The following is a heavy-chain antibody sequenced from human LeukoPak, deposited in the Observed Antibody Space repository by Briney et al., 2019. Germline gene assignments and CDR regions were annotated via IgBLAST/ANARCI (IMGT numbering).Heavy chain of an antibody. V-gene: IGHV4-39*01. CDR1: GGFISSSSYY. J-gene: IGHJ4*02. CDR3: ARRRIYDNSGYCLDY. Sequence: PSETQSLTCTVSGGFISSSSYYWVWFRQPPGKGLEWIGSINYSGRTSYNPSLKTRVTISVDTSKNRFSLMLNSVTAADTAVYYCARRRIYDNSGYCLDYWGQG. CDR2: INYSGRT. D-gene: IGHD3-22*01.